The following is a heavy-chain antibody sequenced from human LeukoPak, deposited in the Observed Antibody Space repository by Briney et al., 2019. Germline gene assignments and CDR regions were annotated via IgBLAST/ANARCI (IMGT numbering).Heavy chain of an antibody. CDR2: IIPIFGTA. D-gene: IGHD2-2*01. V-gene: IGHV1-69*13. Sequence: SVKVSCKASGGTFSSFALSWVRQAPGQGLEWMGGIIPIFGTATYARKFQGRVTITADESTRTAYMQLSSLRSEDTAVYYCARARLVRYCSSTSCWGSYFDYWGQGTLVTVSS. J-gene: IGHJ4*02. CDR1: GGTFSSFA. CDR3: ARARLVRYCSSTSCWGSYFDY.